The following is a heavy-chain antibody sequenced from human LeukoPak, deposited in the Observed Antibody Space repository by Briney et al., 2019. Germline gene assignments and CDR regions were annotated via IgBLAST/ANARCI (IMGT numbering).Heavy chain of an antibody. CDR3: ARGGAARLHFQN. J-gene: IGHJ1*01. CDR2: IYHSGST. Sequence: SETLSLTCTVSGGSISSGDYYWNWIRQPPGKGLEWIGYIYHSGSTNYNPSLQSRVTLSVDTSKNQFSLNLNSVTAADTAVFYCARGGAARLHFQNWGQGTLVTVSS. CDR1: GGSISSGDYY. D-gene: IGHD6-6*01. V-gene: IGHV4-61*08.